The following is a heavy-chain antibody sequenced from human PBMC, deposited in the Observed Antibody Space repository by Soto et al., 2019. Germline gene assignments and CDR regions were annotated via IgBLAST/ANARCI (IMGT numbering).Heavy chain of an antibody. CDR2: INPNSGGT. D-gene: IGHD2-2*01. J-gene: IGHJ6*04. CDR1: GYTFTGYY. V-gene: IGHV1-2*02. Sequence: ASVKVSCKASGYTFTGYYMHWVRQAPGQGLEWMGWINPNSGGTNYAQKFQGRVTMTRDTSISTAYMELSRLRSDDTAVYYCAGGIVVVPAATVGLDVWGKGTTVTVSS. CDR3: AGGIVVVPAATVGLDV.